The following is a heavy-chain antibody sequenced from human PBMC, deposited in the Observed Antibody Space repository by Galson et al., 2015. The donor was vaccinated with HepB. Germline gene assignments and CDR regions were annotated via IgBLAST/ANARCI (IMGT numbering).Heavy chain of an antibody. CDR3: ARDRYYIIDY. Sequence: SLRLSCAASGFSFSSTWMHWVRQVPGKGPVWLSRIHSDGRSTIYADSVKGRFTISRDNAKNTLYLQMNSLRAEDTAVYYCARDRYYIIDYWGQGTLVTVSS. J-gene: IGHJ4*02. V-gene: IGHV3-74*01. CDR2: IHSDGRST. D-gene: IGHD2-15*01. CDR1: GFSFSSTW.